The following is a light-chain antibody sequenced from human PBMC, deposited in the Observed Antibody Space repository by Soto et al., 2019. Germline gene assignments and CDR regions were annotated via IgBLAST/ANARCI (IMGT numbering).Light chain of an antibody. J-gene: IGKJ4*01. V-gene: IGKV3-20*01. CDR1: QTIISY. CDR3: QQYDGSLGLT. CDR2: GAS. Sequence: EIVLTQSPGTLSLSPGERASLSCRASQTIISYLAWYQQKPGQAPRLLIYGASGRATGIPDRFSGGGSGTDFTLTISRLEPEDFAVYYCQQYDGSLGLTFGGGTKVEIK.